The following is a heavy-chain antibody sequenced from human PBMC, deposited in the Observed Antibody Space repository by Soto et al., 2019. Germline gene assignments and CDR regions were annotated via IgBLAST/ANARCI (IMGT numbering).Heavy chain of an antibody. Sequence: QVQLQESGPGLVKPSETLSLTCTVSGVSISSSYWSWIRKPPGKGLEWIGYIYNSGSTNYNPSLKSRVTTSVDTSKNQVALGLSSVTAADTAVYYCARDRAFCSGRSCYPPPDYYYDMDVWGKGTTVTVS. CDR3: ARDRAFCSGRSCYPPPDYYYDMDV. D-gene: IGHD2-15*01. J-gene: IGHJ6*03. CDR1: GVSISSSY. CDR2: IYNSGST. V-gene: IGHV4-59*01.